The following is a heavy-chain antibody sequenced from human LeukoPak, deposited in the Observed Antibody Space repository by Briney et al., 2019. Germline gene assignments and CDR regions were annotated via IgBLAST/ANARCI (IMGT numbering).Heavy chain of an antibody. Sequence: PGGSLRLSCAASGFTFSGYGMHWVRQAPGKGLEWVALISNDGSNKHYVDSVKGRFTISRDNSENMLYLQRNSLRAEDTAVYYCAKDLYYGYYFDYWGQGTLVTVSS. V-gene: IGHV3-30*18. D-gene: IGHD3-16*01. CDR1: GFTFSGYG. CDR2: ISNDGSNK. CDR3: AKDLYYGYYFDY. J-gene: IGHJ4*02.